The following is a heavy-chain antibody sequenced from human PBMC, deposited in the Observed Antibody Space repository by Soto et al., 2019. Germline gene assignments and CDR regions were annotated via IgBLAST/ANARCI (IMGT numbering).Heavy chain of an antibody. V-gene: IGHV3-33*01. CDR3: ARATGYYHTSGSDY. Sequence: GGSLRLSCAASGFTFSSYGMHWVRQAPGKGLEWVAVIWYDGSNKYYADSVKGRFTISRDNAKNSLYLQMNGLRAEDTAVYYCARATGYYHTSGSDYWGQGTLVTSPQ. CDR1: GFTFSSYG. CDR2: IWYDGSNK. D-gene: IGHD3-22*01. J-gene: IGHJ4*02.